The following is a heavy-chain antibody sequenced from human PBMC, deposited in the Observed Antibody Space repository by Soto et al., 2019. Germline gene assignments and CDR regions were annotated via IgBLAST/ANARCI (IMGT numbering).Heavy chain of an antibody. CDR1: GYSFTSYW. CDR2: IYPGDSDT. D-gene: IGHD6-13*01. CDR3: ARGLYSSSPVNYYYYYMDV. Sequence: GESLKISCKGSGYSFTSYWIGWVRQMPGKGLEWMGIIYPGDSDTRYSPSFQGQVTISADKSISTAYPQWSSLKASDTAMYYCARGLYSSSPVNYYYYYMDVWGKGTTVTVSS. J-gene: IGHJ6*03. V-gene: IGHV5-51*01.